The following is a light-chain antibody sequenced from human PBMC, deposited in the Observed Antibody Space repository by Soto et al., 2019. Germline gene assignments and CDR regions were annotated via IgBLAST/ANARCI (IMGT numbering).Light chain of an antibody. J-gene: IGLJ1*01. CDR1: SSDVGGYNY. CDR3: SSYTSSSTLYV. CDR2: DVT. V-gene: IGLV2-14*01. Sequence: QSALTQPASVSGSPGQSITISCTGTSSDVGGYNYVSWYQQHPGKGPNLMIYDVTNRPSGVSNRFSGSKSGNTASLTISGLQAEDEADYYCSSYTSSSTLYVFRTGTKLTVL.